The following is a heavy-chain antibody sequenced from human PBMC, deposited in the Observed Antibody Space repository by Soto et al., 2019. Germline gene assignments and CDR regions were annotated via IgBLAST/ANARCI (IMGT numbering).Heavy chain of an antibody. CDR3: ARVPSYGMDV. J-gene: IGHJ6*02. CDR1: GYSFTSYW. V-gene: IGHV5-10-1*01. CDR2: IDPSDSYT. Sequence: PGESLKIACKGSGYSFTSYWISWVRQMPGKGLEWMGRIDPSDSYTNYSPSFQGHVTISADESISTAYLQWSSLKASDTAMYYCARVPSYGMDVWGQGTTVTVSS. D-gene: IGHD2-2*01.